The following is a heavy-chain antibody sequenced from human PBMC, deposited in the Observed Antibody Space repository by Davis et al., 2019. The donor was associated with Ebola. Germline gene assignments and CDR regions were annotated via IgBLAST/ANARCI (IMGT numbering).Heavy chain of an antibody. V-gene: IGHV1-69*13. CDR3: ARAREGYCSGGTCYSSFAFDI. J-gene: IGHJ3*02. CDR1: GYTFTSYA. Sequence: AASVKVSCKASGYTFTSYAISWVRQAPGQGLEWMGGIIPIFGTANYAQKFQGRVTITADESTSTAYMELSSLRSEDTAVYYCARAREGYCSGGTCYSSFAFDIWGQGTMVTVSS. CDR2: IIPIFGTA. D-gene: IGHD2-15*01.